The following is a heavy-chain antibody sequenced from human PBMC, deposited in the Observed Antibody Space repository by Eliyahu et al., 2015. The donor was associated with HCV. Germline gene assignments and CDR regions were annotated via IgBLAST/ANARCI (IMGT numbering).Heavy chain of an antibody. J-gene: IGHJ6*02. Sequence: QAQLQESGPGLVKPSQTLSLTCSVSXXSISNXEYYWAWVRXLPGKGLEXIGKVYFSGAADPDPSLRSRVSMSVDTSKNTFSLSLASVNAADTAVYYCAREGPYYYGLDVWGPGTAVTVSS. CDR2: VYFSGAA. CDR1: XXSISNXEYY. CDR3: AREGPYYYGLDV. V-gene: IGHV4-31*03.